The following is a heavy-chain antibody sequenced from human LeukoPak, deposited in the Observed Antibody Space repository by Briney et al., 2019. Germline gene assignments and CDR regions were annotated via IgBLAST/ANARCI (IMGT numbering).Heavy chain of an antibody. CDR2: INHSGST. CDR3: ARDRFGTNWFDP. J-gene: IGHJ5*02. CDR1: GGSFSGYY. V-gene: IGHV4-34*01. D-gene: IGHD3-10*01. Sequence: SETLSLTCAVYGGSFSGYYWSWIRQPPGKGLEWIGEINHSGSTNHNPSLKSRVTISVDTSKNQFSLKLSSVTAADTAVYYCARDRFGTNWFDPWGQGTLVTVSS.